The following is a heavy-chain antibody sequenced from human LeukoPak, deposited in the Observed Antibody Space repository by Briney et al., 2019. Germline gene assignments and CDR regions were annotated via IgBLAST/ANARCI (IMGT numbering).Heavy chain of an antibody. CDR1: GGSISSSNW. CDR3: ARSAAYYDFWTGYYNALYYMDV. V-gene: IGHV4-4*02. J-gene: IGHJ6*03. CDR2: IYHSGST. Sequence: PSGTLSLTCAVSGGSISSSNWWSWVRQPPGKGLEWIGEIYHSGSTNYNPSLKSRVTISVDKSKNQFSLKLSSVTAADTAVYYCARSAAYYDFWTGYYNALYYMDVWGKGITVTVSS. D-gene: IGHD3-3*01.